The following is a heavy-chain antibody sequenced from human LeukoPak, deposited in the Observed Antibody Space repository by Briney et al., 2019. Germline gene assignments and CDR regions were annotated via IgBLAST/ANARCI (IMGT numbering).Heavy chain of an antibody. D-gene: IGHD3-22*01. V-gene: IGHV4-34*01. CDR2: INHAGSA. Sequence: SETLSLTCAVYGGSFIDSCWTWIRQPPGMGLEYIGEINHAGSANYNPSLKSRVTISVDTSKNQFSLKLSSVTAADTAVYYCARGLYYYDTSGYTPSKYYMDVWAKGTTVTVSS. J-gene: IGHJ6*03. CDR1: GGSFIDSC. CDR3: ARGLYYYDTSGYTPSKYYMDV.